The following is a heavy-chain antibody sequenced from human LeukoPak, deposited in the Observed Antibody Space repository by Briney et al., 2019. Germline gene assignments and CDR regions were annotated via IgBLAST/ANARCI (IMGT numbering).Heavy chain of an antibody. D-gene: IGHD6-19*01. Sequence: GGSLRLSCAASGFTFSSYAMSWVRQAPGKGLEWVSAISSSGGSTYYADSVKGRFTISRDNSKNTLYLQMNSLRAEDTAVYYCAKDPRIAVALYYFDYWGQGTLVTVSS. CDR2: ISSSGGST. CDR1: GFTFSSYA. V-gene: IGHV3-23*01. CDR3: AKDPRIAVALYYFDY. J-gene: IGHJ4*02.